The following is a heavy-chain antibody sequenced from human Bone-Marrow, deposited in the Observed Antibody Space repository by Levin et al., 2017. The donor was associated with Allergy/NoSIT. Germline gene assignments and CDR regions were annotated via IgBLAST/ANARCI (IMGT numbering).Heavy chain of an antibody. CDR1: GFTFSSYG. V-gene: IGHV3-33*01. CDR3: ASGGATGITDFDY. D-gene: IGHD1-20*01. J-gene: IGHJ4*02. CDR2: IWYDGSNK. Sequence: GGSLRLSCAASGFTFSSYGMHWVRQAPGKGLEWVAVIWYDGSNKYYADSVKGRFTISRDNSKNTLYLQMNSLRAEDTAVYYCASGGATGITDFDYWGQGTLVTVSS.